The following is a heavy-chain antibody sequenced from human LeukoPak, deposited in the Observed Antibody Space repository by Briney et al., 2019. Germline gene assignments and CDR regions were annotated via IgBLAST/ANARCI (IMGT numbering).Heavy chain of an antibody. CDR2: IYYSVST. V-gene: IGHV4-30-4*01. J-gene: IGHJ4*02. CDR3: ARGIAAAIPSPELDY. Sequence: SETLSLTCTVSGGSISSYYWSWIRQPPGKGLEWIGYIYYSVSTYYNPSLKSRVTISVDTSKNQFSLKLSSVAAADTAVYYCARGIAAAIPSPELDYWGQGTLVTVSS. D-gene: IGHD6-13*01. CDR1: GGSISSYY.